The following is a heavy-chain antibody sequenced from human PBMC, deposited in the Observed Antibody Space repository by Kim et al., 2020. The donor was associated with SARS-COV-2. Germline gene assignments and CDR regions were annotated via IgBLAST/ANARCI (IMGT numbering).Heavy chain of an antibody. CDR2: IYSGGST. CDR1: GFTVSSNY. D-gene: IGHD3-3*01. J-gene: IGHJ4*02. Sequence: GGSLRLSCAASGFTVSSNYMSWVRQAPGKGLEWVSVIYSGGSTYYADSLKGRFTISRDNSKKTLYLQMNSLGAEDTAVYYCARATKAVTIFDYWGQGTLGTVSP. V-gene: IGHV3-53*01. CDR3: ARATKAVTIFDY.